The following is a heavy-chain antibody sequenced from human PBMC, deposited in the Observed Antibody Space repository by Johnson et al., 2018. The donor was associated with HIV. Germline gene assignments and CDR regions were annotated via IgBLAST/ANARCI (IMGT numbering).Heavy chain of an antibody. D-gene: IGHD2-21*02. V-gene: IGHV3-11*01. CDR2: ISSSGSNI. CDR1: GFTFSDHY. J-gene: IGHJ3*02. CDR3: AKTPRSHLHIVVVTAIPRAFDI. Sequence: QMQLVESGGGLVKPGGSPRLSCAASGFTFSDHYMAWIRQAPGKGLEWVSYISSSGSNIYYADSVKGRFTVSRDNAKNSVYLQMNSLRAEDTAVYYCAKTPRSHLHIVVVTAIPRAFDICGQGTMVTVSS.